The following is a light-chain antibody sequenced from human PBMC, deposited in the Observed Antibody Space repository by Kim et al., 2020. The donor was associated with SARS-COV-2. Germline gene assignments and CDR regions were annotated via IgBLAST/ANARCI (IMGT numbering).Light chain of an antibody. Sequence: QSVVTQPASMSGSPGQSITISCGGTSSDIGAYNYVSWYQQHPGKAPKLLIYDVSNRPSGISDRFSGSKSGNTASLTISRLQADDEAEYYCSSYKTMFTVVFGGGTQLTVL. CDR1: SSDIGAYNY. J-gene: IGLJ2*01. CDR3: SSYKTMFTVV. CDR2: DVS. V-gene: IGLV2-14*03.